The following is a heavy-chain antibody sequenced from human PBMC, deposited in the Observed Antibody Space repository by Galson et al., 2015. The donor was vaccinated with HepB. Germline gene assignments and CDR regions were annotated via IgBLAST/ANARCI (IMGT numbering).Heavy chain of an antibody. J-gene: IGHJ4*02. D-gene: IGHD4-17*01. CDR2: IIPIFGTA. V-gene: IGHV1-69*13. Sequence: SVKVSCKASGGTFSSYAINWVRQAPGQGLEWMGGIIPIFGTANYAQKFQGRVTITADESTSTAYMELSSLRSEDTAVYYCARDIGQTTVTTFDYWGQGTLVTVSS. CDR1: GGTFSSYA. CDR3: ARDIGQTTVTTFDY.